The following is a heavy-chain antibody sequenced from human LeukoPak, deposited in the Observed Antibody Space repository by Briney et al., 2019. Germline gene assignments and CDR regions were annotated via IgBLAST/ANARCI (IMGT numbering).Heavy chain of an antibody. J-gene: IGHJ4*02. CDR2: INPNSGGT. V-gene: IGHV1-2*02. D-gene: IGHD3-16*02. CDR1: GYTFTGYY. Sequence: ASVNVSCKASGYTFTGYYMHWVRQAPGQGLEWMGWINPNSGGTNYAQKFQGRVTMTRDTSISTAYMELSRLRSDDTAVYYCARDMSFIPAITFGGAIANRGQEFDYWGQGTLVTVSS. CDR3: ARDMSFIPAITFGGAIANRGQEFDY.